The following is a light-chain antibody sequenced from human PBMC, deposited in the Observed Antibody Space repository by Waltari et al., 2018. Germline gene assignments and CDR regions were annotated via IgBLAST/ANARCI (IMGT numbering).Light chain of an antibody. Sequence: DTQMTQSPSSLSASLGDRVTITCRASQGISNYLAWYQQKPGKVPKLLIYASSTLQSGVPSRFSGSGSGTDFTLTITTLQPEDVATYYCQNYDSAPFTFGLGTKVDIK. CDR1: QGISNY. J-gene: IGKJ3*01. CDR3: QNYDSAPFT. CDR2: ASS. V-gene: IGKV1-27*01.